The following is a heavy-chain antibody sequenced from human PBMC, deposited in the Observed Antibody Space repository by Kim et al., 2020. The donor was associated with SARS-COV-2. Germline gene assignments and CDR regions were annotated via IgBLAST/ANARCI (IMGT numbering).Heavy chain of an antibody. CDR2: IRSKAYGGTT. D-gene: IGHD2-2*02. CDR3: TRDGSDGDIVVVPAAIRPADVFDI. CDR1: GFTFGDYA. V-gene: IGHV3-49*03. Sequence: GGSLRLSCTASGFTFGDYAMSWFRQAPGKGLEWVGFIRSKAYGGTTEYAASVKGRFTISRDDSKSIAYLQMNSLKTEDTAVYYCTRDGSDGDIVVVPAAIRPADVFDIWGQGTMVTVSS. J-gene: IGHJ3*02.